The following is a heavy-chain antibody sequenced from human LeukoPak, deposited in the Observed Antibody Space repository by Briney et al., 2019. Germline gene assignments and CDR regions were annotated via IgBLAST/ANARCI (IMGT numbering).Heavy chain of an antibody. Sequence: GGSLRLSCAASGFTFSDYYMSWIRQAPGKGPEWVSYISSSGSTIYYTDSVKGRFTISRDNAKNSLYLQMNSLRAEDTAVYYCAEGLVDLNWFDPWGQGTLVTVSS. V-gene: IGHV3-11*01. CDR1: GFTFSDYY. CDR3: AEGLVDLNWFDP. D-gene: IGHD2-15*01. CDR2: ISSSGSTI. J-gene: IGHJ5*02.